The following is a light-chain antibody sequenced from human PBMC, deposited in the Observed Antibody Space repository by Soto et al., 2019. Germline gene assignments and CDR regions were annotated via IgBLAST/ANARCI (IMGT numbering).Light chain of an antibody. V-gene: IGKV1-39*01. Sequence: DIQMTQSPSSLSASVGDRVTITCRASQSITTYLNWYRQKPGKAPKLLIYAASSLQSGVPSRFSGSGSETEFTLSLSSLQPEDFATYFCQQIYSAPLTFGGGTKVDIK. CDR1: QSITTY. CDR3: QQIYSAPLT. CDR2: AAS. J-gene: IGKJ4*01.